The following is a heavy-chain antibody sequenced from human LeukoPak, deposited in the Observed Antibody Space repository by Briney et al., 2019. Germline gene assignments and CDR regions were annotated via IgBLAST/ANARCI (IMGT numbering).Heavy chain of an antibody. CDR3: TTEGYYDSSGYYGFDY. D-gene: IGHD3-22*01. J-gene: IGHJ4*02. CDR2: ISGSGGST. V-gene: IGHV3-23*01. CDR1: GFTFSSYA. Sequence: QSGGSLRLSCAASGFTFSSYAMSWVRQAPGKGLEWVSAISGSGGSTYYADSVKGRFTISRDNSKNTLYLQMNSLKTEDTAVYYCTTEGYYDSSGYYGFDYWGQGTLVTVSS.